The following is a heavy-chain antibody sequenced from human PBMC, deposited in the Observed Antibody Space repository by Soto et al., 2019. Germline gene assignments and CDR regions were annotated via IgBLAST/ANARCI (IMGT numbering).Heavy chain of an antibody. CDR3: ARDRGGDLKAFDI. V-gene: IGHV3-21*06. Sequence: EVQLVESGGGLVKPGGSLRLSCAASGFTFSSYSMNWVRQAPGKGLEWVSLISSSSSYIYYADSVKGRFTISRDNAKNFRYWQMRSLRAEDTIVYYWARDRGGDLKAFDIWGQGTMVTVSS. CDR2: ISSSSSYI. J-gene: IGHJ3*02. D-gene: IGHD3-10*01. CDR1: GFTFSSYS.